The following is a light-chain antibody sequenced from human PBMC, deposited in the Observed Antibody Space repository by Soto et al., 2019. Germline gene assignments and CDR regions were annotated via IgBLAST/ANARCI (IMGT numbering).Light chain of an antibody. CDR3: QQYSRWPLT. J-gene: IGKJ4*01. CDR1: QSVYSN. Sequence: EIVMTQSPATLSVSPGKRATLSCRASQSVYSNLAWYQQKPGQVPRLLIYGASTRATGIPARFSGSGSGTEFTLTISSLQSEDFAVYYCQQYSRWPLTFGGGTKVEIK. CDR2: GAS. V-gene: IGKV3-15*01.